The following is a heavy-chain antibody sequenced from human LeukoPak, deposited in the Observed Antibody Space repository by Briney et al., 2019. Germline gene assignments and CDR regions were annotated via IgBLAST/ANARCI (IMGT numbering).Heavy chain of an antibody. CDR2: IYYSGST. CDR3: ARHTESGSYSDYYGMDV. Sequence: SETLSLTCTVSGGSISSGGYSWSWIRQHPGKGLEWIGYIYYSGSTYYNPSLKSRVTISVDTSKNQFSLKLSSVTAADTAVYYCARHTESGSYSDYYGMDVWGQGTTVTVSS. V-gene: IGHV4-31*03. D-gene: IGHD1-26*01. CDR1: GGSISSGGYS. J-gene: IGHJ6*02.